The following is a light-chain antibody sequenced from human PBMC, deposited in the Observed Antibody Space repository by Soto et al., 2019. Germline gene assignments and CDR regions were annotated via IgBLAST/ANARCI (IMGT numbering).Light chain of an antibody. CDR3: QQYAGSPRT. V-gene: IGKV3-15*01. CDR1: QGIGDT. J-gene: IGKJ1*01. CDR2: AAS. Sequence: EVVMRQSPATLSVSPGEGATLSCRASQGIGDTLAWYQHKPGQTPRLLIYAASTRAAGVPARFSGSGSGTDFTLTINRVEPEDFAVYFCQQYAGSPRTFGQGTKVDIK.